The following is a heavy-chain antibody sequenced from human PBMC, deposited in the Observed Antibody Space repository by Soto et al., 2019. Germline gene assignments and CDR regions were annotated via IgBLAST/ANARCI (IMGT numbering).Heavy chain of an antibody. CDR3: AKLGPFGVVIAYYFDF. V-gene: IGHV3-7*03. Sequence: GGSLRLSCAASGFTFSSYWMSWVRQAPGKGLEWVAIIKQDGSEKYYVDSVKGRFTISRDNSKNTVYLQMNSLRAEDTAVYYCAKLGPFGVVIAYYFDFWGQGALVTVSS. CDR1: GFTFSSYW. CDR2: IKQDGSEK. D-gene: IGHD3-3*01. J-gene: IGHJ4*02.